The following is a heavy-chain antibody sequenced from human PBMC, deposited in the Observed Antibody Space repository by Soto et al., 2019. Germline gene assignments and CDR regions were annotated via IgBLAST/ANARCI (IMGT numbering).Heavy chain of an antibody. J-gene: IGHJ6*02. CDR1: GGTFSSYA. Sequence: QVQLVQSGAEVKKPGSSVKVSCKASGGTFSSYAISWVRQAPGQGLAWMGGIIPIFGTANYAQKFQGRVTITADESTSTAYMELSSLRSEDTAVYYCARANCCGGSCYYYYGMDVWGQGTTVTVSS. CDR2: IIPIFGTA. V-gene: IGHV1-69*01. CDR3: ARANCCGGSCYYYYGMDV. D-gene: IGHD2-15*01.